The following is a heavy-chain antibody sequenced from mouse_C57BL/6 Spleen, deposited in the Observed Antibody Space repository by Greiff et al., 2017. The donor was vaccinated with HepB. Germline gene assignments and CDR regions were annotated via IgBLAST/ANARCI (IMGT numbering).Heavy chain of an antibody. CDR2: INYDGSST. V-gene: IGHV5-16*01. J-gene: IGHJ3*01. Sequence: EVKLMESEGGLVQPGRSMKLSCTASGFTFSDYYMAWVRQVPEKGLEWVANINYDGSSTYYLDSLKSRFIISRDNAKNILYLQMSSLKSEDTATYYCARDDGGVFAYWGQGTLVTVSA. CDR3: ARDDGGVFAY. CDR1: GFTFSDYY.